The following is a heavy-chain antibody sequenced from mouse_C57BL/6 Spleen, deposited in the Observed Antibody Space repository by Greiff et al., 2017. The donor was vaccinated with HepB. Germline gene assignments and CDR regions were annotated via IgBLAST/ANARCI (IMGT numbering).Heavy chain of an antibody. CDR2: ISYDGSN. Sequence: DVQLQESGPGLVKPSQSLSLTCSVTGYSITSGYYWNWIRQFPGNKLEWMGYISYDGSNNYNPSLKNRISITRDTSKNQFFLKLNSVTTEDTATYYCARDRGAGGAMDYWGQGTSVTVSS. D-gene: IGHD3-3*01. V-gene: IGHV3-6*01. CDR3: ARDRGAGGAMDY. CDR1: GYSITSGYY. J-gene: IGHJ4*01.